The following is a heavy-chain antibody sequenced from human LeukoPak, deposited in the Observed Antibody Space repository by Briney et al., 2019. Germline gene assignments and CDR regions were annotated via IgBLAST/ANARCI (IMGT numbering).Heavy chain of an antibody. CDR1: EFTFSSYS. CDR2: ISSSSNYI. Sequence: GGSLRLSCAASEFTFSSYSMNWVRQAPGKGLEWVSSISSSSNYIYYADSVKGRFTISRDNAKSSLYLQMNSVRAEDTAVYYCARGTSAGDYWGQGTLVTVSS. CDR3: ARGTSAGDY. V-gene: IGHV3-21*01. J-gene: IGHJ4*02.